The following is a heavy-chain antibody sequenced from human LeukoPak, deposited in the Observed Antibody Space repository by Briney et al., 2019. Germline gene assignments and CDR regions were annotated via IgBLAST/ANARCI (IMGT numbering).Heavy chain of an antibody. Sequence: GGSLRLSCAASGFTFSSYAMSWVRQAPGKGLEWVSAIGGSGGSTFYADSVKGRFTISRDNSKNTLYLQMNSLRAEDTAIYYCAKLRDFFDSSGQFDYWGQGTLVTVSS. CDR1: GFTFSSYA. CDR2: IGGSGGST. CDR3: AKLRDFFDSSGQFDY. D-gene: IGHD3-22*01. V-gene: IGHV3-23*01. J-gene: IGHJ4*02.